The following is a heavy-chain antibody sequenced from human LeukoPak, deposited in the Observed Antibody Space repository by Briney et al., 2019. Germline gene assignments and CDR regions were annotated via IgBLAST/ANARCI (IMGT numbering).Heavy chain of an antibody. J-gene: IGHJ4*02. D-gene: IGHD4-17*01. V-gene: IGHV1-69*13. Sequence: SVKVSCKASGGTFSSYAISWLRQAPGQGLEWMGGIIPIFGTANYAQKFQGRVTITADESTSTAYMELSSLRSEDTAMYYCARVPPDYGDYVGFDYWGQGTLVTVSS. CDR2: IIPIFGTA. CDR1: GGTFSSYA. CDR3: ARVPPDYGDYVGFDY.